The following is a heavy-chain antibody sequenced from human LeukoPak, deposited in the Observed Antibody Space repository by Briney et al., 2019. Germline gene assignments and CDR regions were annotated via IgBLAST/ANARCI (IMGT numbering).Heavy chain of an antibody. CDR2: ISYDGSNK. CDR1: GFTFSSYA. D-gene: IGHD6-19*01. CDR3: ARDRGSGWYPGAFDI. J-gene: IGHJ3*02. Sequence: GGSLRLSCAASGFTFSSYAMHWVRQAPGKGLEWVAVISYDGSNKYYADSVKGRFTISRDNSKNTLYLQMNSLRAEDTAVYYCARDRGSGWYPGAFDIWGQGTMVTVSS. V-gene: IGHV3-30-3*01.